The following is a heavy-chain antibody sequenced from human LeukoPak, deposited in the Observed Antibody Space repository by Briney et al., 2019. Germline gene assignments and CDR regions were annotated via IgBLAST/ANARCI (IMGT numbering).Heavy chain of an antibody. J-gene: IGHJ4*02. CDR1: GSSISSSNYY. CDR3: ATSGWYQTGVY. V-gene: IGHV4-39*07. D-gene: IGHD6-13*01. CDR2: IYYSGST. Sequence: SETLPLTCTVSGSSISSSNYYWGWIRQPPGKGLEWIGSIYYSGSTYYNPSLNSRVTISVDTSKNQFSLKVTSLTAADTAVYYCATSGWYQTGVYWGQGTLVTVSS.